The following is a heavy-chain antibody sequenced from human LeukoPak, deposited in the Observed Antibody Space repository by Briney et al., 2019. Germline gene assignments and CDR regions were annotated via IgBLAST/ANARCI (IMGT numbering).Heavy chain of an antibody. CDR1: GFTFSSYG. D-gene: IGHD2-15*01. Sequence: GRSLRLSCAASGFTFSSYGMHWVRQAPGKGLEPAAVISYDGSNKYYADSVKGRFTISRDNSKNTLYLQMNSLRAEDTAVYYCAKDRYCSGGSCVDYWGQGTLVTVSS. CDR3: AKDRYCSGGSCVDY. J-gene: IGHJ4*02. CDR2: ISYDGSNK. V-gene: IGHV3-30*18.